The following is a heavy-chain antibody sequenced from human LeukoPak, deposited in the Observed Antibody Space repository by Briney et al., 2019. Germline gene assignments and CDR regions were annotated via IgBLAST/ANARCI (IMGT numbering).Heavy chain of an antibody. J-gene: IGHJ4*02. CDR2: ISYDGSNK. D-gene: IGHD1-26*01. CDR3: AKGGPPTGASPRPWDFNY. V-gene: IGHV3-30*18. CDR1: RFTFSTYG. Sequence: GGSLRLSCAASRFTFSTYGMHWVRQAPGKGLEWVAVISYDGSNKYYADSVKGRFTISRDNSKNTLYLQMNSLRVEDTAVYYCAKGGPPTGASPRPWDFNYWGQGTLVTVSS.